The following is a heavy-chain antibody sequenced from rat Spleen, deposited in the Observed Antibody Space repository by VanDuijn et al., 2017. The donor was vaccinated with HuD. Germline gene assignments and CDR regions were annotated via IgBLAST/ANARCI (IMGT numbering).Heavy chain of an antibody. Sequence: EVQLVESDGGLVQPGRSLKLSCAASGFTFSDYNMAWVRQAPKKGLDWVATISSDGTTSYSRDSVKGRFTISRDNAKSTLYLQMNSLRSEDTATYYCTRGYDGTYYYVNWFAYWGQGTLVTVSS. J-gene: IGHJ3*01. CDR3: TRGYDGTYYYVNWFAY. V-gene: IGHV5-7*01. CDR2: ISSDGTTS. D-gene: IGHD1-12*02. CDR1: GFTFSDYN.